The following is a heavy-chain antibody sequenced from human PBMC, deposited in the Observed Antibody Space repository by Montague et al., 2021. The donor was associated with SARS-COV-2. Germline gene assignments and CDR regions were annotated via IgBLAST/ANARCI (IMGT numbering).Heavy chain of an antibody. CDR3: AHSRYYYYDSSGYRVYYFDY. J-gene: IGHJ4*02. CDR1: GFSLSASGVG. V-gene: IGHV2-5*02. Sequence: PALVKPTQTLTLTCTFSGFSLSASGVGVGWIRQPPGKALEWLALIYWDDDKRYSPSLKSRLTITKDTSKNQVVLTMTNMDPVDTATYYCAHSRYYYYDSSGYRVYYFDYWAREPWSPSPQ. CDR2: IYWDDDK. D-gene: IGHD3-22*01.